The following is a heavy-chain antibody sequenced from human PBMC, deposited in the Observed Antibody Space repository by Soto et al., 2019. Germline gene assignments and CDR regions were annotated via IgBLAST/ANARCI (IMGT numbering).Heavy chain of an antibody. V-gene: IGHV1-69*12. CDR2: IIPIFGTA. D-gene: IGHD3-10*01. J-gene: IGHJ6*02. Sequence: QVQLVQSGAEVKKPGSSVKVSSKASGGTFSSYAISWVRQAPGQGLEWMGGIIPIFGTANYAQKFQGRVTITADESTSTAYMELSSLRSDDTAVYYCARGLWFGDGYYYYGMDVWGQGTTVTVSS. CDR1: GGTFSSYA. CDR3: ARGLWFGDGYYYYGMDV.